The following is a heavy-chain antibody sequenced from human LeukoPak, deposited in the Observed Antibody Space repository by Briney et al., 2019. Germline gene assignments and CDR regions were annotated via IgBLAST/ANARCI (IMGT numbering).Heavy chain of an antibody. Sequence: GGSLRLSCAVSGFTFSSYAMNWVRQAPGKGLEWVSAIYSGGSTYYADSVKGRFTISRDNSENTVYLQMNSLRAEDTAVYYCARDGIVGATDYWGQGTLVTVSS. CDR1: GFTFSSYA. CDR3: ARDGIVGATDY. V-gene: IGHV3-53*01. D-gene: IGHD1-26*01. CDR2: IYSGGST. J-gene: IGHJ4*02.